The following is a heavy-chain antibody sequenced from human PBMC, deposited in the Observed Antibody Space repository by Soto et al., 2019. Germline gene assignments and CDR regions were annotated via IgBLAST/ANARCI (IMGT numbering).Heavy chain of an antibody. D-gene: IGHD1-1*01. Sequence: ASVKVSCKASGGSFSSHGIAWVRQVPGQGLEWVGGIMPTFGSATYAPKFQGRVTITADKSTSTAYMELRSLRSEDTAVYYCATERSAQYFDYWGQGTLVTVPQ. CDR3: ATERSAQYFDY. J-gene: IGHJ4*02. CDR1: GGSFSSHG. CDR2: IMPTFGSA. V-gene: IGHV1-69*06.